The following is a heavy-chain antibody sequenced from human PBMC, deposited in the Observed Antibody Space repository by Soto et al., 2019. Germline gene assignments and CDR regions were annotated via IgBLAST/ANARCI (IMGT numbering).Heavy chain of an antibody. CDR1: GGTFSSLT. CDR3: AGPIVGCTI. CDR2: IIPFLDIT. V-gene: IGHV1-69*02. D-gene: IGHD1-26*01. J-gene: IGHJ4*02. Sequence: QVQLVQSGPELKKPGSSVKVSCKASGGTFSSLTLSWVRQAPGQGPEWMGRIIPFLDITNYAQKFQGRVTISENKSTNAAYMELRGLRSDDTAIYYCAGPIVGCTIWGQGTLVTVSS.